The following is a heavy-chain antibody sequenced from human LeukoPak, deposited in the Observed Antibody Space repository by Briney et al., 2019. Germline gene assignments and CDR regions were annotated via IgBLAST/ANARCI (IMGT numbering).Heavy chain of an antibody. D-gene: IGHD1-1*01. CDR3: ARDSETETGWYYYGMDV. V-gene: IGHV3-53*01. CDR1: GFIVSSNY. J-gene: IGHJ6*02. Sequence: PGGSLRLSCAASGFIVSSNYMNWVRQAPGKGLEWIAVLYSGGSAYYADSVEGRFTISRDNSKNTLYLQIYSLRAEDTAIYYCARDSETETGWYYYGMDVWGQGTTVTVSS. CDR2: LYSGGSA.